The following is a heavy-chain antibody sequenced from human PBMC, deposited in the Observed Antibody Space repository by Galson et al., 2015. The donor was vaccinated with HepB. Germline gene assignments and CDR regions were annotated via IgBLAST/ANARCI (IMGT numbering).Heavy chain of an antibody. CDR3: ARDHGGSYYPYYYGMDV. V-gene: IGHV1-18*01. CDR1: GYTFTSYG. CDR2: ISAYNGNT. Sequence: SVKVSCKASGYTFTSYGISWVRQAPGQGLEWMGWISAYNGNTNYAQKLQGRVTMTTDTSTSTAYMELRSLRSDDTAVYYCARDHGGSYYPYYYGMDVWGQGTTVTVSS. J-gene: IGHJ6*02. D-gene: IGHD1-26*01.